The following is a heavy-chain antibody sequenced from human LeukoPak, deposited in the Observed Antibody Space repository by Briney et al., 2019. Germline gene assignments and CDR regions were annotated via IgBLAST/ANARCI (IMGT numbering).Heavy chain of an antibody. J-gene: IGHJ6*03. CDR2: IRYDGSNK. V-gene: IGHV3-30*02. CDR3: AKDPVLENYYYYYMDV. Sequence: GGSLRLSCAASGFTFSSYGMHWVRQAPGKGLDWVAFIRYDGSNKYYADSVKGRFTISRDNSKNTLYLQMNSLRAEDTAVYYCAKDPVLENYYYYYMDVWGRGTTVTISS. D-gene: IGHD4/OR15-4a*01. CDR1: GFTFSSYG.